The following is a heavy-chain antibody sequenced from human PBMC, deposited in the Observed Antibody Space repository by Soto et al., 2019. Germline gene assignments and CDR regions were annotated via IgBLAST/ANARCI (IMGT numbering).Heavy chain of an antibody. Sequence: SETLSLTCTVSGGSLSSSSYYWGWIRQPPGKGLEWIGYIFYSGNTYYNPSLKSRVTISVDTSKNQFSLKLSSVTAADTAVYYCARVPDRWGQGTLVTVSS. CDR1: GGSLSSSSYY. CDR2: IFYSGNT. V-gene: IGHV4-39*01. CDR3: ARVPDR. J-gene: IGHJ5*02. D-gene: IGHD2-2*01.